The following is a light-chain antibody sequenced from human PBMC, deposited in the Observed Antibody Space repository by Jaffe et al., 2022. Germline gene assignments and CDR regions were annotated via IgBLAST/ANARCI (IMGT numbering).Light chain of an antibody. J-gene: IGKJ1*01. V-gene: IGKV1-6*01. CDR3: LQDYNYPWT. CDR1: QGIRNE. CDR2: AAS. Sequence: AIQMTQSPSSLSASVGDRVTITCRASQGIRNELGWYQQKPGKAPKLLIFAASNLQSGVSSRFSGSGSGTEFTLTISSLQPEDFATYYCLQDYNYPWTFGQGTKVEIK.